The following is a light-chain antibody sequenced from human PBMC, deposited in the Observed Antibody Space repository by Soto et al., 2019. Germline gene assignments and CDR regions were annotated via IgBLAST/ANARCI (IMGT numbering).Light chain of an antibody. V-gene: IGLV2-14*01. J-gene: IGLJ1*01. Sequence: QSALTQPASVSGSPGQSITISCTGTSSDVGGYDYVSWYQQHPGKAPKLMIYEVSNRPSGISNRFSGSRSGNTASLTISGLQPEDEADYYCSSYTSSTTYVFGTATKVTVL. CDR1: SSDVGGYDY. CDR3: SSYTSSTTYV. CDR2: EVS.